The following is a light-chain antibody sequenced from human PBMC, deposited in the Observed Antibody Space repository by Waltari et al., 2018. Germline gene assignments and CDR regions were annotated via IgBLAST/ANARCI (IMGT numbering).Light chain of an antibody. CDR1: QSISSY. J-gene: IGKJ1*01. CDR2: VAS. CDR3: QQSYSTPWT. Sequence: DIQMTQSPSSLSASVGDRVTITCRASQSISSYLNWYQQKPGKAPKRLIYVASSLESGVPSRFSGSGSGTDFTLTISSLQPEDFATYYCQQSYSTPWTFGQGIKVEIK. V-gene: IGKV1-39*01.